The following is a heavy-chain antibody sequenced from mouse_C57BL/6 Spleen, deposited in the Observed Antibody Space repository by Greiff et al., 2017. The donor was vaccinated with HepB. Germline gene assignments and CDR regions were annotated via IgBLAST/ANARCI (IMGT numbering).Heavy chain of an antibody. Sequence: QVQLQQPGAELVKPGASVKLSCKASGYTFTSYWMHWVKQRPGQGLEWIGMIHPNSGSTNYNEKFKSKATLTVDKSSSTAYMQLSSLTSEDSAVYYCERPPMPDDYDDYYAMDYWGQGTSVTVSS. J-gene: IGHJ4*01. CDR2: IHPNSGST. V-gene: IGHV1-64*01. CDR3: ERPPMPDDYDDYYAMDY. D-gene: IGHD2-4*01. CDR1: GYTFTSYW.